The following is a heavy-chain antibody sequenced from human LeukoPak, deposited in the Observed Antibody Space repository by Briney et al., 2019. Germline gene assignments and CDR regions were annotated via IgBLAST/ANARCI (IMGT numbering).Heavy chain of an antibody. CDR3: ARALGYCSSTSCYSYYYYYGMDV. J-gene: IGHJ6*04. D-gene: IGHD2-2*01. V-gene: IGHV1-69*13. Sequence: SVKVSCKASGGTFSSYAISWVRQAPGQGLEWMGGIIPIFGTANYAQKFQGRVTITADESTSTAYMELSSLGSEDTAVYYCARALGYCSSTSCYSYYYYYGMDVWGKGTTVTVSS. CDR1: GGTFSSYA. CDR2: IIPIFGTA.